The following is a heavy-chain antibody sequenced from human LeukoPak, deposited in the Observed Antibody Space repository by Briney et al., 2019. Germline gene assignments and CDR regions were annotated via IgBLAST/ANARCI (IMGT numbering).Heavy chain of an antibody. CDR1: GDSISSTSYY. V-gene: IGHV4-39*01. J-gene: IGHJ1*01. CDR2: IYYSGRT. D-gene: IGHD1-26*01. Sequence: PSETLSLTCTVSGDSISSTSYYWGWIRQPPGKGLEWIGTIYYSGRTYYNPSLKSRVTIFVDTAKNQVSLKLSSATAEDTAVYYCARPSGSYRAEYFQHWGQGTLVTVSS. CDR3: ARPSGSYRAEYFQH.